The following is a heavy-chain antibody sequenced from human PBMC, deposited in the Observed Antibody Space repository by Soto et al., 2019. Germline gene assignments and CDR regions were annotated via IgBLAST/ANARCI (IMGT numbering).Heavy chain of an antibody. CDR2: IWYDGSNK. V-gene: IGHV3-33*01. CDR3: ARDWEQLVAIDY. D-gene: IGHD6-13*01. Sequence: QVQLVESGGGVVQPGRSLRLSCAASGFTFSSYGMHWVRQAPGKGLEWVAVIWYDGSNKYYADSVKGRFTISRDNSKNPLYLQMNSLRAEDTAVYYCARDWEQLVAIDYWGQGTLVTVSS. CDR1: GFTFSSYG. J-gene: IGHJ4*02.